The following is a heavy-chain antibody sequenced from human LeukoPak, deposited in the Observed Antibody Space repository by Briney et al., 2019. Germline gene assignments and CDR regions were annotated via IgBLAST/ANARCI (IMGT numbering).Heavy chain of an antibody. D-gene: IGHD4-11*01. J-gene: IGHJ4*02. Sequence: KPSETLSLTCAVSAFSISSGYYWGWIRQPPGKGLEWIGSIYHSGSTYYNPSLKSRVTMSVDTSKNQFSLKLSSVTAADTAVYYCARHYSNYVHFDYWGQGTLVTVSS. CDR3: ARHYSNYVHFDY. CDR2: IYHSGST. CDR1: AFSISSGYY. V-gene: IGHV4-38-2*01.